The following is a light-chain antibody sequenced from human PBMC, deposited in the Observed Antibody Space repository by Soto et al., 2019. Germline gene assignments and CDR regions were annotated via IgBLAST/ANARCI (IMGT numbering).Light chain of an antibody. V-gene: IGKV1-33*01. J-gene: IGKJ2*01. CDR1: QDINNY. Sequence: DIQLTQSPSSLSASVGDRVTITCQASQDINNYLNWYQQKPGKAPKLLLYDASNWETGIPSRFSGSGSGTDFTFTISSLQPEDIATYYCQQYDNLPYTFGQGTKVDIK. CDR3: QQYDNLPYT. CDR2: DAS.